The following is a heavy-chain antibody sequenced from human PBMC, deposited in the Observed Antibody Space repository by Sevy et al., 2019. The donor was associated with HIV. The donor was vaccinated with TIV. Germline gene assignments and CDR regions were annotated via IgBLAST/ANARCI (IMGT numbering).Heavy chain of an antibody. J-gene: IGHJ4*02. V-gene: IGHV3-30*02. D-gene: IGHD2-21*01. CDR1: GFSFSSYG. Sequence: GGSLRLSCAASGFSFSSYGMHWVRQAPGKGLEWMSYIQYDGSNKDYADSVKGQFTISRDNSKNTLYLQMNSLRVEDTALFYCVKEGGGEGGDHWGQGTLVTVSS. CDR3: VKEGGGEGGDH. CDR2: IQYDGSNK.